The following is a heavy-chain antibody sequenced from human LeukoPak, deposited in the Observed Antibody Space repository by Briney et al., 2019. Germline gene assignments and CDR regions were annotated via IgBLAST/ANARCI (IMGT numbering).Heavy chain of an antibody. V-gene: IGHV6-1*01. Sequence: SQTLSLTCAISGDSVSSNSAAWNWIRQSPSRGLEWLGRTYYRSKWYNDYAGSVKSRITINPDTSKNQFSLQLNSVTPEDTAVYYCARDLSSSWQYYYYGMDVWGQGTTVTVSS. CDR2: TYYRSKWYN. D-gene: IGHD6-13*01. J-gene: IGHJ6*02. CDR3: ARDLSSSWQYYYYGMDV. CDR1: GDSVSSNSAA.